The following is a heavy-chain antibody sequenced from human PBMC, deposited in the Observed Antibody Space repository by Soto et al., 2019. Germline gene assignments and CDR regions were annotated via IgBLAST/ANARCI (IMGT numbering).Heavy chain of an antibody. CDR3: VSDRGYGHASAPYS. J-gene: IGHJ4*02. D-gene: IGHD5-18*01. CDR2: ISYDGSLQ. CDR1: GFAFSSYG. Sequence: QAQLVESGGGVVQPGRSLRLSCAASGFAFSSYGMHWVRQAPGTGLEWVAVISYDGSLQHYADSVKGRFTISRDNAKNMVLLQMSILRAEDTAVYYCVSDRGYGHASAPYSWGQGTLVSVSS. V-gene: IGHV3-30*03.